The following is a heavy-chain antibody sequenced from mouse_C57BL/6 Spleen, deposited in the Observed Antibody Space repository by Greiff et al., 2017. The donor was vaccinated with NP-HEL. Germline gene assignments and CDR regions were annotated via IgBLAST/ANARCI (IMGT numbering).Heavy chain of an antibody. CDR1: GYTFTSYG. CDR3: ARRGCDAMDY. Sequence: VQLQQSGAELARPGASVKLSCKASGYTFTSYGISWVKQRTGQGLEWIGEIYPRSGNTYYNEKFKGKATLTADKSSSKAYMELRSLTSEDSAVYVCARRGCDAMDYWGQGTSVTVSS. J-gene: IGHJ4*01. CDR2: IYPRSGNT. V-gene: IGHV1-81*01. D-gene: IGHD3-3*01.